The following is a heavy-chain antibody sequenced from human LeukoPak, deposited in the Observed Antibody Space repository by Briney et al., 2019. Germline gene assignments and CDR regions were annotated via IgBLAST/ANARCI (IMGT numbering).Heavy chain of an antibody. Sequence: GGSLRLSCAASGFTFSSYGMSWVRQAPGKGLEWVSGISPSGGITYYTDSVKGRFTISRDNSKNTVSLQMNSLRGEDTAVYYCASWAGTTAGFSGPFDFWGQGTLVTVSS. CDR1: GFTFSSYG. CDR2: ISPSGGIT. D-gene: IGHD6-25*01. V-gene: IGHV3-23*01. J-gene: IGHJ4*02. CDR3: ASWAGTTAGFSGPFDF.